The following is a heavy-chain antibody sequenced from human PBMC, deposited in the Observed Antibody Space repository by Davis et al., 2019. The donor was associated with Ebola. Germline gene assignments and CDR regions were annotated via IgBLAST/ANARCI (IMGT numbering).Heavy chain of an antibody. CDR3: ARYGITMVRGVIPAGNWFDP. Sequence: PSETLSLTCTVSGYSISSGYYWGWIRQPPGKGLEWIGSIYHSGSTYYNPSLKSRVTISVDTSKNQFSLKLSSVTAADTAVYYCARYGITMVRGVIPAGNWFDPWGQGTLVTVSS. CDR2: IYHSGST. V-gene: IGHV4-38-2*02. D-gene: IGHD3-10*01. J-gene: IGHJ5*02. CDR1: GYSISSGYY.